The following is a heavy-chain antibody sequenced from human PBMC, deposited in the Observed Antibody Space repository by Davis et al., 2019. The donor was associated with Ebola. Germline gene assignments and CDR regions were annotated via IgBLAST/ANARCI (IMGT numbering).Heavy chain of an antibody. CDR1: GFIFSSYG. D-gene: IGHD3-22*01. CDR2: IWYDGDDK. Sequence: PGGSLRLSCAASGFIFSSYGVHWVRQAPGKGLEWVAVIWYDGDDKYYADSVRGRFTLSRDNSKSTVYLQMTSLRPEDTALYYCAKDARGGYYYADFWGQGTLVTVSS. V-gene: IGHV3-30*02. J-gene: IGHJ4*02. CDR3: AKDARGGYYYADF.